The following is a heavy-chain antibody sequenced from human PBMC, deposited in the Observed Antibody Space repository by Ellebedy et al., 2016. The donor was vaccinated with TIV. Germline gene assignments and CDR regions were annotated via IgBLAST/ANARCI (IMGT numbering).Heavy chain of an antibody. V-gene: IGHV1-69*13. CDR3: ARDRVVGATDYYYGMDV. D-gene: IGHD1-26*01. Sequence: AASVKVSCKASGGTFSSYAISWVRQAPGQGLEWMGGIIPIFGTANYAQKFQGRVTITADESTSTAYMELSSLRSEDTAVYYCARDRVVGATDYYYGMDVWGQGTTVTVSS. CDR2: IIPIFGTA. J-gene: IGHJ6*02. CDR1: GGTFSSYA.